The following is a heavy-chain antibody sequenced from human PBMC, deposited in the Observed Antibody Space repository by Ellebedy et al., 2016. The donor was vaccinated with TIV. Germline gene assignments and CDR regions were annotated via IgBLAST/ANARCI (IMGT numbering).Heavy chain of an antibody. Sequence: GGSLRLSCAASGFTFSSYSMNWVRQAPGKGLEWVSTITGSGDRADYADSVKGRFTISRDNSKNTLYLQMNSLRAEDTAIYYCAKRWGGSGWSSDYWGQGTLVTVAS. CDR2: ITGSGDRA. CDR1: GFTFSSYS. CDR3: AKRWGGSGWSSDY. J-gene: IGHJ4*02. V-gene: IGHV3-23*01. D-gene: IGHD6-19*01.